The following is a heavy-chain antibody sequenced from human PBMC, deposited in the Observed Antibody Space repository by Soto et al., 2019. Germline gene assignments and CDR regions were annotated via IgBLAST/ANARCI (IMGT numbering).Heavy chain of an antibody. CDR1: GCSLKHNNFL. CDR2: IYYSGST. V-gene: IGHV4-39*01. J-gene: IGHJ4*02. D-gene: IGHD3-22*01. CDR3: ARLVYDSSGYRPG. Sequence: SQNLFPPFTVSGCSLKHNNFLWGRIRPPPGKRLGWIGRIYYSGSTYYNPCLKSRVTISVDTSKNQCSPKLSSVTAADTAVYYCARLVYDSSGYRPGWCKGTLVTVSS.